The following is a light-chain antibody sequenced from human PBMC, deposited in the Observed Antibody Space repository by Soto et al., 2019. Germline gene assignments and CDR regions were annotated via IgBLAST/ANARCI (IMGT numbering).Light chain of an antibody. J-gene: IGKJ2*01. Sequence: DIELTQSPSSLSASPGDRVTITCRASQGINIFLAWFQQKPGKAPNLLISAASTLQSVVPSRGSGSAAKKEFNRKITSLQPEDSATYYCQQRNSYPRTFGQGTKVDIK. CDR1: QGINIF. CDR2: AAS. CDR3: QQRNSYPRT. V-gene: IGKV1-9*01.